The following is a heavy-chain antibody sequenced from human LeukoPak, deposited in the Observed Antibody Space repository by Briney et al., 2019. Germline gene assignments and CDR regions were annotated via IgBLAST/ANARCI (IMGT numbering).Heavy chain of an antibody. CDR3: ARDSRGYKLDY. Sequence: GGSLRLSCAASGFTFSNYAMTWVRLAPGKGPEWVSTITDSGGNTYYADSVKGRFTISRDNSKNTLYLQMNSLRAEDTAVYYCARDSRGYKLDYWGQGTLVTVSS. CDR1: GFTFSNYA. V-gene: IGHV3-23*01. J-gene: IGHJ4*02. CDR2: ITDSGGNT. D-gene: IGHD5-24*01.